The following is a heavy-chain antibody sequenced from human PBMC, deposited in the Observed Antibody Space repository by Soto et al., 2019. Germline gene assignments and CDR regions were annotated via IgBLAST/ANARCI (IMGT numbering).Heavy chain of an antibody. CDR3: ERGRGYCSSTSCYAPGRFDY. CDR1: GYTFTSYD. CDR2: MNPNSGNT. D-gene: IGHD2-2*01. V-gene: IGHV1-8*01. Sequence: QVQLVQSGAEVKKPGASVKVSCKASGYTFTSYDINWVRQATGQGLEWMGWMNPNSGNTGYAQKLQGRVTMTRNTSISTAYMELSSLRSEDTAVYYCERGRGYCSSTSCYAPGRFDYWGQGTLVTVSS. J-gene: IGHJ4*02.